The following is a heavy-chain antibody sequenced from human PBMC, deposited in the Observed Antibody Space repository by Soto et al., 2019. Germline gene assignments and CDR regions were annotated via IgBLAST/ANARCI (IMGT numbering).Heavy chain of an antibody. D-gene: IGHD3-3*01. Sequence: EVQLVESGGGLVQPGRSLRLSCTASGFTFGDYAMSWFRQAPGKGLEWVGFIRSKAYGGTTEYAASVKGRFTISRDDSKSIAYLQMNSLKTEDTAVYYCTREKGVSGVVITDYWGQGTLVTVSS. J-gene: IGHJ4*02. CDR1: GFTFGDYA. CDR3: TREKGVSGVVITDY. CDR2: IRSKAYGGTT. V-gene: IGHV3-49*03.